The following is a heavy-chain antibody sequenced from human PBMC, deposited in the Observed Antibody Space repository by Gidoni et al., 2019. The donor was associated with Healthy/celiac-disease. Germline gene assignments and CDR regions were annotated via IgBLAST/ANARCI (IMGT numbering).Heavy chain of an antibody. CDR1: GCSISSYY. Sequence: QVQLQESGPGLVKPSETLSLTCAVSGCSISSYYWSWIRQPPGKGLEWIGYIYYSGSTNYNPSLKSRVTISVDTSKNQFSLKLSSVTAADTAVYYCASNPFAHDAFDIWGQGTMVTVSS. V-gene: IGHV4-59*08. CDR3: ASNPFAHDAFDI. J-gene: IGHJ3*02. CDR2: IYYSGST.